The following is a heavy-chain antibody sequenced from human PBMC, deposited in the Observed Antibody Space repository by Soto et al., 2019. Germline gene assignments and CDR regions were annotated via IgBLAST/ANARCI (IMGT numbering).Heavy chain of an antibody. J-gene: IGHJ5*02. CDR2: IYYSGST. Sequence: TLALTCTVSGVSISSYYWRWIRQPPGKGLEWIGYIYYSGSTNYNPSLKSRVTISVDASKNQFSLKLSSVTAADTAVYYCARAYDTNWFDPWGQGTLVTVSS. CDR1: GVSISSYY. V-gene: IGHV4-59*01. CDR3: ARAYDTNWFDP. D-gene: IGHD2-8*01.